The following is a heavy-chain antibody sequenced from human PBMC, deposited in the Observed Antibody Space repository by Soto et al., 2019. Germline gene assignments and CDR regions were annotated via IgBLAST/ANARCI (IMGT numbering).Heavy chain of an antibody. V-gene: IGHV3-21*01. CDR3: ASSGDFWSGYYGPPSYMDV. CDR1: GFTFSSYS. D-gene: IGHD3-3*01. J-gene: IGHJ6*03. CDR2: ISSSSSYI. Sequence: PGGSLRLSCAASGFTFSSYSMNWVRQATGKGLEWVSSISSSSSYIYYADSVKGRFTISRDNAKNSLYLQMNSLRAEDTAVYYCASSGDFWSGYYGPPSYMDVWGKGTTVTVSS.